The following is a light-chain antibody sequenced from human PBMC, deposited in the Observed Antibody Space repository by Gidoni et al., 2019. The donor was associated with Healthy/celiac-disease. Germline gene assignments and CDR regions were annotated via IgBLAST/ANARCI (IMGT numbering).Light chain of an antibody. CDR2: AAS. V-gene: IGKV1-39*01. Sequence: DIQMTQSPSSLSASVGDRVTITCRASKSISSYLNWYQQKPGKAPKLLIYAASSLQSGVPSRFSGSGSGTDFTLTISSLQPEDFATYYCQQSYRTPTFXGXTKVEIK. J-gene: IGKJ4*01. CDR1: KSISSY. CDR3: QQSYRTPT.